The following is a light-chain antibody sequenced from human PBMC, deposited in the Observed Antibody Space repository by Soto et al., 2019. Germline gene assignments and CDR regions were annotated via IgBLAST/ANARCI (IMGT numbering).Light chain of an antibody. CDR1: QSLLHSNGFHY. V-gene: IGKV2-28*01. CDR3: MQAGPTPFA. CDR2: MGS. Sequence: DIVLTQSPLSLPVTPGEPASISCRSSQSLLHSNGFHYLDWYLQKPGQSPQLLIYMGSNRGSGVPHRFSGSGLGTEFTLKISRVEAADVVVYYCMQAGPTPFAFGSGTKVDIK. J-gene: IGKJ3*01.